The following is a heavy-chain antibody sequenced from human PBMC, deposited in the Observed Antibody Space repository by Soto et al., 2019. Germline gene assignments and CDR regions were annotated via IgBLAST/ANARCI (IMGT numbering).Heavy chain of an antibody. V-gene: IGHV1-18*01. CDR2: ISAHNGNT. CDR1: GYTFTTYG. CDR3: ARGRYVDY. J-gene: IGHJ4*02. Sequence: QVHLVQSGAEVKKPGASVKVSCKGSGYTFTTYGITWVRQAPGQGLEWMGWISAHNGNTNYAQKLQGRVTVTRDISTSTAYMELRSLRSDDTAVYYCARGRYVDYWGQGALVTVSS. D-gene: IGHD1-1*01.